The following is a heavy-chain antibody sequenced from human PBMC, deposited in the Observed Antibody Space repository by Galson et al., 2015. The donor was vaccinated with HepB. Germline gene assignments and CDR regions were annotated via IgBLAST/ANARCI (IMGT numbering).Heavy chain of an antibody. V-gene: IGHV3-33*01. J-gene: IGHJ5*02. D-gene: IGHD3-3*01. CDR2: IWYGGSNK. CDR1: AFTFSSHA. CDR3: ARAVYYDFWNGFGP. Sequence: SLRLSCAASAFTFSSHAMHWVRQAPGKGREWVAVIWYGGSNKDYADSVKGRFNIFRDNSKNTLYLQINSLRAGDTAVYYCARAVYYDFWNGFGPWGQGTLVTVSS.